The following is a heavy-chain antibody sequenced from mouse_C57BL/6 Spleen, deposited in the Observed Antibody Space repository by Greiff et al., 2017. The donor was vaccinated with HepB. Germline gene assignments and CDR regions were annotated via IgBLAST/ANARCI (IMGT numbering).Heavy chain of an antibody. CDR1: GYTFTSYW. Sequence: QVQLQQPGAELVRPGSSVKLSCKASGYTFTSYWMDWVKQRPGQGLEWIGNIYPSDSDTHYNQKFKDKATLTVDTSSSTAYMQLSSLTSEDSAVYYCARSSYYGSGPFAYWGQGTLVTVSA. V-gene: IGHV1-61*01. J-gene: IGHJ3*01. CDR2: IYPSDSDT. CDR3: ARSSYYGSGPFAY. D-gene: IGHD1-1*01.